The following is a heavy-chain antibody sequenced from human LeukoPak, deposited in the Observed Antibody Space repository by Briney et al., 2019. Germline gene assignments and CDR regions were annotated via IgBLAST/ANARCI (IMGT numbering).Heavy chain of an antibody. D-gene: IGHD3-22*01. Sequence: SVKVSCKVSGGTFSSYAISWVRQAPGQGLEWMGGIIPIFGTANYAQKFQGRVTITADESTSTAYMELSSLRSEDTAVYYCASGGGQDNYYDSSGYLNLDYWGQGTLVTVSS. CDR1: GGTFSSYA. CDR3: ASGGGQDNYYDSSGYLNLDY. J-gene: IGHJ4*02. V-gene: IGHV1-69*13. CDR2: IIPIFGTA.